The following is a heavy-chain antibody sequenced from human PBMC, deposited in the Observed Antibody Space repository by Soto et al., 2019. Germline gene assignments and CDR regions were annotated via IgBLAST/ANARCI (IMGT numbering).Heavy chain of an antibody. CDR3: ARAGSSQMWELYGFDP. V-gene: IGHV1-18*01. D-gene: IGHD6-13*01. J-gene: IGHJ5*02. CDR1: GYTFTSYG. Sequence: ASVKVSCKASGYTFTSYGISWVRQAPGQGLEWMGWISAYNGNTNYAQKLQGRVTMTTDTSTSTAYMELRSLRSDDTAVYYCARAGSSQMWELYGFDPWGQGTLVTVSS. CDR2: ISAYNGNT.